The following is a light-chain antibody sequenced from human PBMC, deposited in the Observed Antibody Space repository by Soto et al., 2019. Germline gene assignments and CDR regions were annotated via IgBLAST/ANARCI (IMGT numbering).Light chain of an antibody. V-gene: IGKV1-5*03. CDR2: KAS. CDR1: QIISSW. Sequence: DIQMTQSPSTLSASVGDRVTITCRASQIISSWLAWYQQKPGKAPKLLIYKASSLESGVPSRFSGSGSGTEFTLTISSLQPDDFATYYFKHYNSYPITFGQGTRLEIK. J-gene: IGKJ5*01. CDR3: KHYNSYPIT.